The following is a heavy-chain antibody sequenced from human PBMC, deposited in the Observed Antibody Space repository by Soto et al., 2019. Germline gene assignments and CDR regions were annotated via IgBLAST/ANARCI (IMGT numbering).Heavy chain of an antibody. CDR1: GGTFSSYA. D-gene: IGHD5-12*01. CDR2: IIPIFGTA. J-gene: IGHJ6*02. V-gene: IGHV1-69*12. CDR3: ASPPIVATIVNYYYGMDV. Sequence: QVQLVQSGAEVKKPGSSVKVSCKASGGTFSSYAISWVRQAPGQGLEWMGGIIPIFGTADYAQKFQGRVTITAXEXTXTXXMELRSLRSEDTAVYYCASPPIVATIVNYYYGMDVWGQGTTVTVSS.